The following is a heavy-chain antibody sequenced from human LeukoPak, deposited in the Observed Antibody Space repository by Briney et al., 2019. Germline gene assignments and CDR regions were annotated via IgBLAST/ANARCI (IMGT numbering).Heavy chain of an antibody. CDR2: IYHSGST. J-gene: IGHJ4*02. CDR3: ARRYDFWSGSRTS. CDR1: GGSIRSSYYY. V-gene: IGHV4-39*07. Sequence: SETLSLTCTVSGGSIRSSYYYWGWIRRPPGKGLEWIGEIYHSGSTNYNPSLKSRVTISVDKSKNQFSLKLSSVTAADTAVYYCARRYDFWSGSRTSWGQGTLVTVSS. D-gene: IGHD3-3*01.